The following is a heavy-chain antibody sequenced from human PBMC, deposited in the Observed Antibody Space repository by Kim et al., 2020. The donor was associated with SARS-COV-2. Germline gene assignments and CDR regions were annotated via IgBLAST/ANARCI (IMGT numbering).Heavy chain of an antibody. CDR1: GFTFSSYS. D-gene: IGHD2-2*02. J-gene: IGHJ4*02. V-gene: IGHV3-21*01. CDR2: ISSSSSYI. CDR3: ARDTYCSSTSCYRGGFDY. Sequence: GGSLRLSYAASGFTFSSYSMNWVRQAPGKGLEWVSSISSSSSYIYYADSVKGRFTISRDNAKNSLYLQMNSLRAEDTAVYYCARDTYCSSTSCYRGGFDYWGQGTLVTVSS.